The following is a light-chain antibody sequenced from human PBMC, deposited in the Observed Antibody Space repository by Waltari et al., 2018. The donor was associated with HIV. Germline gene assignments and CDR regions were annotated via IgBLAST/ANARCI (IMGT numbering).Light chain of an antibody. CDR2: GAS. Sequence: EIVLTQSPGTLSLSQGERATLSCRVSQTVSSSYLAWYQQKPGQAPRLLIYGASIRATGIPDRFSGSGSGTDFTLTISRLEPEDFAVYYCQQYVTSPMTFGQGTKVAIK. CDR1: QTVSSSY. V-gene: IGKV3-20*01. J-gene: IGKJ1*01. CDR3: QQYVTSPMT.